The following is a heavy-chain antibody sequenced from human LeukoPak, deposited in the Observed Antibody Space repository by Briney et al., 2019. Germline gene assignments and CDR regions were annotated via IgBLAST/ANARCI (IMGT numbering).Heavy chain of an antibody. J-gene: IGHJ3*02. CDR1: GFTFSSYW. CDR2: INNDGSST. CDR3: ARVRGAFDI. V-gene: IGHV3-74*01. Sequence: GGSLRLSCAASGFTFSSYWMEWVRQALGKGLVWVSHINNDGSSTTCADSVKGRFTISRDNAKNTLYLQMNSLRAEDTAVYYCARVRGAFDIWGQGTMVTVSS.